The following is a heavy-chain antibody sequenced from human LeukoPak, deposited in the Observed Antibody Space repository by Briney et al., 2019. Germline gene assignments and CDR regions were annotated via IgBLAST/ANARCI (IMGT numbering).Heavy chain of an antibody. V-gene: IGHV4-39*07. J-gene: IGHJ6*03. D-gene: IGHD5-18*01. CDR2: IYYSGNT. CDR1: GDTISTSNSY. CDR3: ARTTEGGYSYGYFYYYYMDV. Sequence: SETLSLTCTVSGDTISTSNSYWGWIRQPPGKGLEWIGSIYYSGNTYYNPSLKSRLTISVDTSKNQFSLKLSSVTAADTAVYYCARTTEGGYSYGYFYYYYMDVWGKGTTVTISS.